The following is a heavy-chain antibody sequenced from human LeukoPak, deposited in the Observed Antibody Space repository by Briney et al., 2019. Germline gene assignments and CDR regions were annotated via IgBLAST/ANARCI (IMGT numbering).Heavy chain of an antibody. Sequence: GASVKVSCKASGYTFTSYDINWVRQATGKGLEWVGWMNPNSGNTGYAQKFQGRVTITRNTSISTAYMELSSLRSEDTAVYYCARGRDEVVPAAMGYYYYMDVWGKGTTVTVSS. J-gene: IGHJ6*03. CDR3: ARGRDEVVPAAMGYYYYMDV. D-gene: IGHD2-2*01. CDR1: GYTFTSYD. CDR2: MNPNSGNT. V-gene: IGHV1-8*03.